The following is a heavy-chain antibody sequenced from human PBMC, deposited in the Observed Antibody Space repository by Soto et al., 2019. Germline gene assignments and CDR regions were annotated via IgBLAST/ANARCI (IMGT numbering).Heavy chain of an antibody. CDR2: INPNSGNI. D-gene: IGHD3-10*01. Sequence: ASVKVSCKASGDTFATYDINWVRQATGHGLEWMGWINPNSGNIGYAQRFQGRVTMTRDTAIRTAYMEVSSLRSDDTAVYYCARGRASGSYYLLDYWGQGTLVTVSS. J-gene: IGHJ4*02. V-gene: IGHV1-8*01. CDR1: GDTFATYD. CDR3: ARGRASGSYYLLDY.